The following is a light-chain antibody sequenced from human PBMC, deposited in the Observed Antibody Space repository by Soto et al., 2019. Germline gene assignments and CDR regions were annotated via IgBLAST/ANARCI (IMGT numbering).Light chain of an antibody. V-gene: IGLV6-57*04. J-gene: IGLJ3*02. CDR1: SGSIATNY. CDR3: QSYDNTNHGV. CDR2: EDN. Sequence: NFMLTQPHSVSESPGKTVTISCTRSSGSIATNYVQWYQQRPGSAPTTVIYEDNQRLSGVPDRFSGSIDSSSNSASLTISGLRTEDEASYYCQSYDNTNHGVFDGGTKLTVL.